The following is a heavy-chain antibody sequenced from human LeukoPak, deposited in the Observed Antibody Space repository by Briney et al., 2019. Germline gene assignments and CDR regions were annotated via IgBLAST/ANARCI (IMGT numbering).Heavy chain of an antibody. CDR3: ARNYEFWSFDY. Sequence: ASVKVSCKASRYTFTGYYVHWVRQAPGQGLEWMGWINPNSGGTNYAQKFQGRVTLTRDTSISTAYMEVNRLRSDDTALYYCARNYEFWSFDYWGQGTLVIVFS. V-gene: IGHV1-2*02. J-gene: IGHJ4*02. CDR2: INPNSGGT. CDR1: RYTFTGYY. D-gene: IGHD3-3*01.